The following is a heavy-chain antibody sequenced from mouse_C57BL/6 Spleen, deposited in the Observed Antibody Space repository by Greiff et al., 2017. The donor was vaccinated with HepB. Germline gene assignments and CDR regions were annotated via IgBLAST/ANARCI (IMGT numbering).Heavy chain of an antibody. CDR3: ARGYYGSSLYYFDY. Sequence: VKLQQPGAELVKPGASVKMSCKASGYTFTSYWITWVKQRPGQGLEWIGDIYPGSGSTNYNEKFKSKATLTVDTSSSTAYMQLSSLTSEDSAVYYCARGYYGSSLYYFDYWGQGTTLTVSS. V-gene: IGHV1-55*01. J-gene: IGHJ2*01. CDR2: IYPGSGST. D-gene: IGHD1-1*01. CDR1: GYTFTSYW.